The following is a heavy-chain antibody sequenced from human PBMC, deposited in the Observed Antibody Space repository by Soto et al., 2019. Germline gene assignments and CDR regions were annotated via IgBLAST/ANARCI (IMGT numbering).Heavy chain of an antibody. CDR1: GFTFSSYG. CDR3: AREVVVGSYGPAPVYGMDV. J-gene: IGHJ6*02. Sequence: QVQLVESGGGVVQPGRSLRLSCAASGFTFSSYGMHWVRQAPGKGLEWVAVIWYDGSNKYYADSVKGRFTISRDNSKNTLYLQMNSLRAEDTAVYYWAREVVVGSYGPAPVYGMDVWGQGTTVTVSS. D-gene: IGHD2-21*01. V-gene: IGHV3-33*01. CDR2: IWYDGSNK.